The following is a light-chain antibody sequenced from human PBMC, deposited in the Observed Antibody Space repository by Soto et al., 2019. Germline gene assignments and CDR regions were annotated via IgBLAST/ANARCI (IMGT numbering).Light chain of an antibody. CDR2: DAS. CDR3: QNFDSAPQT. V-gene: IGKV1-5*01. Sequence: GDRVTITFPASQSISTWLAWYQQKPGKAPKLLIYDASSLESGVPSRFSGSGSGTEFTLTISSLQPEEGATDYCQNFDSAPQTFGQGTKVDIK. J-gene: IGKJ1*01. CDR1: QSISTW.